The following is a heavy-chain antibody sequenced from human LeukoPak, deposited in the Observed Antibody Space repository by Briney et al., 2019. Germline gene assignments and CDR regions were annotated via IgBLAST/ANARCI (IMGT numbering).Heavy chain of an antibody. J-gene: IGHJ4*02. V-gene: IGHV3-23*01. CDR2: ISGSGGST. CDR1: GFTFRSYA. D-gene: IGHD5-18*01. CDR3: VKEGYNYGFFDS. Sequence: GGSLRLSCAASGFTFRSYAMSWVRQAPGKGLEWVSAISGSGGSTDYADSVKGRFTISRDNSKNTLSLQMNCLRAEDTAVYFCVKEGYNYGFFDSWGQGTLVTVSS.